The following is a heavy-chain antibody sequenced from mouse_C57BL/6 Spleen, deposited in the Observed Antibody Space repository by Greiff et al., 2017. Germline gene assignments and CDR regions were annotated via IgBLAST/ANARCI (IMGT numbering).Heavy chain of an antibody. CDR3: TTVITTVVATDYAMDY. D-gene: IGHD1-1*01. Sequence: VQLQQSGAELVRPGASVKLSCTASGFNIKDYYMHWVKQRPEQGLEWIGRIDPEDGDTEYAPKFQGKATMTADTSSNTAYLQLSSLTSEDTAVYYCTTVITTVVATDYAMDYWGQGTSVTVSS. J-gene: IGHJ4*01. CDR2: IDPEDGDT. V-gene: IGHV14-1*01. CDR1: GFNIKDYY.